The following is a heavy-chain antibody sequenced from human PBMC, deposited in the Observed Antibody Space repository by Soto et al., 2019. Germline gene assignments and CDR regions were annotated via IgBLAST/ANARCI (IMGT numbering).Heavy chain of an antibody. V-gene: IGHV4-39*01. CDR3: ARHIAAPGGYYYYGMDV. CDR1: GGSISSSSYY. CDR2: IYYSGST. J-gene: IGHJ6*02. Sequence: SETLSLTCTVSGGSISSSSYYWGWIRQPPGKGLEWIGSIYYSGSTHYNPSLKSRVTISVDTSKNQFSLKLSSVTAADTAVYYCARHIAAPGGYYYYGMDVWGQGTTVT. D-gene: IGHD6-6*01.